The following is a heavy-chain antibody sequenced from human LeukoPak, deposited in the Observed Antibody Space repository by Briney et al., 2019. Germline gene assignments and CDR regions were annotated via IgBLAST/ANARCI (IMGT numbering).Heavy chain of an antibody. CDR2: INPNSGGT. Sequence: ASVKVSCTASGYTFTCYYMHWVRQAPGQGLEWMGWINPNSGGTNYAQKFQGRVTMTRDTSISTAYMELSRLRSDDTAVYYCARSYAVNGYNYGYWGQGTLVTVSS. CDR3: ARSYAVNGYNYGY. V-gene: IGHV1-2*02. CDR1: GYTFTCYY. J-gene: IGHJ4*02. D-gene: IGHD5-24*01.